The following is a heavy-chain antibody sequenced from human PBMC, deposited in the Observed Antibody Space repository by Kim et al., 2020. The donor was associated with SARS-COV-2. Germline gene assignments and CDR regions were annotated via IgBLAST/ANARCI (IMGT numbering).Heavy chain of an antibody. CDR2: VGGGGDDT. CDR3: AKDRPSNWNNLTGGGIDF. V-gene: IGHV3-23*01. CDR1: AFTFSSYA. D-gene: IGHD1-20*01. Sequence: GGSLRLSCAASAFTFSSYAMTWVRQAPGKGLEWVSTVGGGGDDTYYPDSVKGRFIISRDNSKSTVYLQMNSLRAEDTAIYYCAKDRPSNWNNLTGGGIDFWGQGTLVTVSS. J-gene: IGHJ4*02.